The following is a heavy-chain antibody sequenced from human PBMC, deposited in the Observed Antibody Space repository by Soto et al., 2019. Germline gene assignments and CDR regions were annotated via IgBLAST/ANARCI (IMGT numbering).Heavy chain of an antibody. Sequence: GASVKVSCKASGGTFSSYAISWVRQAPGQGLEWMGGIIPIFGTANYAQKFQGRVTITADESTSTAYTELSSLRSEDTAVYYCARDTLGIRARWCWFDPWGQGTLVTVSS. CDR1: GGTFSSYA. J-gene: IGHJ5*02. CDR3: ARDTLGIRARWCWFDP. V-gene: IGHV1-69*13. D-gene: IGHD2-8*02. CDR2: IIPIFGTA.